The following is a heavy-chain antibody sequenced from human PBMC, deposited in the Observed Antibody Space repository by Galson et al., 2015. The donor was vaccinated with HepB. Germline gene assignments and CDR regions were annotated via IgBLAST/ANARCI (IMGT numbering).Heavy chain of an antibody. CDR1: GFTFSSYW. D-gene: IGHD3-3*01. CDR3: ARDTGRYYDFWSGYSGSWFDP. J-gene: IGHJ5*02. V-gene: IGHV3-74*01. CDR2: INSDGSST. Sequence: SLRLSCAASGFTFSSYWMHWVRQAPGKGLVWVSRINSDGSSTSYADSVKGRFTISRDNAKNTLYLQMNSLRAEDTAVYYCARDTGRYYDFWSGYSGSWFDPWGQGTLVTVSS.